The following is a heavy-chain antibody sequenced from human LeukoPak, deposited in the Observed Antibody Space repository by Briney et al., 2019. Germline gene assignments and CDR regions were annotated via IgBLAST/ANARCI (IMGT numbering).Heavy chain of an antibody. D-gene: IGHD2-2*01. CDR3: AKENHRGCSSTSRYPVGFDP. V-gene: IGHV3-23*01. Sequence: PGASLRLSCAASGFTFSSYAMSWVRQAPGKGLDWFSAISGSGGITYYAGSVKGRFTISRDNSKTTLYLQMNSLRAEDTAVYYCAKENHRGCSSTSRYPVGFDPWGQGNLVTVSP. CDR1: GFTFSSYA. J-gene: IGHJ5*02. CDR2: ISGSGGIT.